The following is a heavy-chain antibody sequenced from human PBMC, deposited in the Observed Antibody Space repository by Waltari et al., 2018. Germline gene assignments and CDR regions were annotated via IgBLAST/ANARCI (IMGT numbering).Heavy chain of an antibody. V-gene: IGHV3-48*04. CDR1: GFTFSTYS. CDR2: ISSSSSTI. D-gene: IGHD2-21*02. CDR3: ARDNDYYFDY. Sequence: EVQLVESGGGLVQPGGSLRLSCAASGFTFSTYSMNWVRQAPGKGRGWGSYISSSSSTIYYADSVKGRFTFSRDNAKNSLYLQMNSLRAEDTAVYYCARDNDYYFDYWGQGTLVTVSS. J-gene: IGHJ4*02.